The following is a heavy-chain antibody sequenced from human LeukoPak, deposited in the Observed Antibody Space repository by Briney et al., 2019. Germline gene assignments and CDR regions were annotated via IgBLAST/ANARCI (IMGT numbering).Heavy chain of an antibody. V-gene: IGHV1-2*02. CDR1: RYTFTDYY. CDR2: INPKSGGT. CDR3: ARILGGYSYGPTFDY. J-gene: IGHJ4*02. Sequence: ASVKVSCKASRYTFTDYYLHWVRQAPGQGLEWMGWINPKSGGTNYAQKFQGRVTMTRDTSISTAYMELSRLRSDDTAVYYCARILGGYSYGPTFDYWGQGTLVTVSS. D-gene: IGHD5-18*01.